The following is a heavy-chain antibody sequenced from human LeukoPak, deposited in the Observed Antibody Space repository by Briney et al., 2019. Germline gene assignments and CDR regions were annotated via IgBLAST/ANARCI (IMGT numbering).Heavy chain of an antibody. V-gene: IGHV4-39*07. Sequence: SETLSLTCSVSGGSIRSSNSFWGWIRQPPGERLEWIATIYYNGNTYYNPSLQSRVTISVDTSTNQFSLKLNSVIAADTAVYYCARATAAPSSYFFDHWGQGTLATVSS. CDR3: ARATAAPSSYFFDH. CDR1: GGSIRSSNSF. D-gene: IGHD6-25*01. J-gene: IGHJ4*02. CDR2: IYYNGNT.